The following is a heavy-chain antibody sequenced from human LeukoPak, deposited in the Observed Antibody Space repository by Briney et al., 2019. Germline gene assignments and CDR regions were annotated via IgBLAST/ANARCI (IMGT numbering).Heavy chain of an antibody. Sequence: PSETLSLTCTVSGGSISSYYWSWIRQPPGKGLEWIGYIYYSGSTNYNPSLKSRVTMSVDTSKNQFSLKLSSVTAADTAVYYCARDTSPAYYDSSGYYHFDYWGQGTLVTVSS. CDR2: IYYSGST. V-gene: IGHV4-59*12. CDR1: GGSISSYY. J-gene: IGHJ4*02. CDR3: ARDTSPAYYDSSGYYHFDY. D-gene: IGHD3-22*01.